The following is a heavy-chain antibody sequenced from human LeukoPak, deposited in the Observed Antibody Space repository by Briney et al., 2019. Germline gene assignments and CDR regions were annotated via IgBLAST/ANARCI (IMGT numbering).Heavy chain of an antibody. Sequence: ASVMVSCKASGYTLTGYYMHWVRQAPGQGLEWMGWISAYNGNTNYAQKLQGRVTMTTDTSTSTAYMELRSLRSDDTAVYYCARGRSGSYYLLDPWGQGTLVTVSS. V-gene: IGHV1-18*04. CDR1: GYTLTGYY. J-gene: IGHJ5*02. CDR2: ISAYNGNT. D-gene: IGHD1-26*01. CDR3: ARGRSGSYYLLDP.